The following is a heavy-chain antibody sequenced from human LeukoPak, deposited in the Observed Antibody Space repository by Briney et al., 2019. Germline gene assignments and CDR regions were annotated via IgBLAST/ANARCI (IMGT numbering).Heavy chain of an antibody. CDR3: ARSEYYYDSSGSLY. D-gene: IGHD3-22*01. J-gene: IGHJ4*02. Sequence: SETLSLTCTVSGGSISSYYWSWIRQPPGKGLEWIGYIYYSGSTNYNPSLKSRVTISVDTSKNQFSLKLSSVTAADTAVYCCARSEYYYDSSGSLYWGQGTLVTVSS. CDR1: GGSISSYY. CDR2: IYYSGST. V-gene: IGHV4-59*08.